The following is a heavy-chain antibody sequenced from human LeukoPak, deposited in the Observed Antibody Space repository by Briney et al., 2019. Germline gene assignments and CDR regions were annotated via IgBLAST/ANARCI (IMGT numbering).Heavy chain of an antibody. Sequence: GGSLRLSCAPSGVTSTRHEMNCVRQAPGKGLEWVSYISSSGSTIYYADSVKGRFTISRDNAKNSLYLQMNSLRAEDTAVYYCARGRGLNYFAYCGQGTLVTVSS. CDR2: ISSSGSTI. CDR3: ARGRGLNYFAY. CDR1: GVTSTRHE. J-gene: IGHJ4*02. V-gene: IGHV3-48*03. D-gene: IGHD3-16*01.